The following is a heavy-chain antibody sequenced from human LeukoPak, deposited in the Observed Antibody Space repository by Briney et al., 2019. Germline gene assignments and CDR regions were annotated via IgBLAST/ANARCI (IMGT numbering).Heavy chain of an antibody. Sequence: GASVKVSCKASGYTFTSYGISWVRQAPGQGLEWMGWISAYSGNTNYAQKLQGRVTVTTDTSTSTAYMELRSLRSDDTAVYYCARAWYYYDSSGYYGDYWGQGTLVTVSS. D-gene: IGHD3-22*01. CDR3: ARAWYYYDSSGYYGDY. CDR1: GYTFTSYG. J-gene: IGHJ4*02. V-gene: IGHV1-18*01. CDR2: ISAYSGNT.